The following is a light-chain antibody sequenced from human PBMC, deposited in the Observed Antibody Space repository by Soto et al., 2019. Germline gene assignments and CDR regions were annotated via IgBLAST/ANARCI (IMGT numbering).Light chain of an antibody. CDR1: QTIFSW. J-gene: IGKJ2*03. V-gene: IGKV1-5*03. CDR2: KAS. CDR3: QQYNSYPYS. Sequence: IQMTQSPSTLSASVGDRVTITCRASQTIFSWLAWYQQKPGKAPKLLIYKASSLQSGVPSRYSGSGSGTEFPLTLSGLQPDYFATYYCQQYNSYPYSFGQGTKLEIK.